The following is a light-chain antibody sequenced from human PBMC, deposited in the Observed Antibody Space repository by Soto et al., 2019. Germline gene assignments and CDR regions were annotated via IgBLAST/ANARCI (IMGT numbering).Light chain of an antibody. CDR3: QSYDSSLRGV. V-gene: IGLV1-40*01. CDR2: GNN. CDR1: SSNIGAGYD. Sequence: QSVLTQPPSVSGAPGQRVTISCTGNSSNIGAGYDVHWYQQFPGTAPKLLIYGNNNRPSGVPDRFSGSNSGTSASLAITGLQAEDEADYYCQSYDSSLRGVFGGGTKVTVL. J-gene: IGLJ2*01.